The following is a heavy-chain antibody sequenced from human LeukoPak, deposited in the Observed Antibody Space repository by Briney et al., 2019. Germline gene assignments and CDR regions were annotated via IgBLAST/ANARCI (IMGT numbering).Heavy chain of an antibody. J-gene: IGHJ4*02. CDR2: INHSGRT. CDR1: GGSISSSSYY. Sequence: SETLSLTCTVSGGSISSSSYYWGWIRQPPGKGLEWIGEINHSGRTNYNPSLKSRVTISVDTSKNQFSLKLTSVTAADTAMYYCASSLRAVDWQFDYWGQGTLVTVSS. V-gene: IGHV4-39*07. CDR3: ASSLRAVDWQFDY. D-gene: IGHD3-9*01.